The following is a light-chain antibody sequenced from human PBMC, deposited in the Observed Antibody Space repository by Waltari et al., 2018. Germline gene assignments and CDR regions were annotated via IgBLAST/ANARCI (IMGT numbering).Light chain of an antibody. Sequence: QSALTQPRSVSGSPGHSVTISCTGTSSAVGGYDYVSWSQQYPGKAPKLVIYDVSKRPSGVPDRFSGSKSGNTASLTISGLQAEDEADYNCCSYAGRATWAFGGGTKLTVL. CDR2: DVS. V-gene: IGLV2-11*01. CDR1: SSAVGGYDY. J-gene: IGLJ3*02. CDR3: CSYAGRATWA.